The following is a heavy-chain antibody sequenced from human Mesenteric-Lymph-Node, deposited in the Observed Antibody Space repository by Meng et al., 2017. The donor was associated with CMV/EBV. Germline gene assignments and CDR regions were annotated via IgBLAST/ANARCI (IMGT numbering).Heavy chain of an antibody. CDR3: TTVGVVPAVADAFDI. V-gene: IGHV3-15*01. D-gene: IGHD2-2*01. CDR1: GCTISNAW. Sequence: GGSLRLSCAASGCTISNAWMSWVRQAPGKGLEWVGRIKSKTDGGTTDYAAPVKGRFTISRDDSKNTLYLQMNSLKTEDTAVYYCTTVGVVPAVADAFDIWGQGTMVTVSS. J-gene: IGHJ3*02. CDR2: IKSKTDGGTT.